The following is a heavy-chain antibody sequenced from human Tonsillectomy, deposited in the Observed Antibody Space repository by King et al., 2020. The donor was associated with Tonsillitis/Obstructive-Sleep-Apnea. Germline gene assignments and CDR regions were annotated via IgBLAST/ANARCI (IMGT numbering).Heavy chain of an antibody. CDR1: GFTFSDDY. CDR3: ARAYWGDYYYYYYMDV. Sequence: VQLVESGGGLVKPGGSLRLSCAASGFTFSDDYMSWIRQAPGKGLEWVSYISSSSSYTNYADSVKGRFTISRDNAKNSLYLQMNSLRAADTAVYYWARAYWGDYYYYYYMDVWGKGTTVTVSS. D-gene: IGHD7-27*01. J-gene: IGHJ6*03. CDR2: ISSSSSYT. V-gene: IGHV3-11*05.